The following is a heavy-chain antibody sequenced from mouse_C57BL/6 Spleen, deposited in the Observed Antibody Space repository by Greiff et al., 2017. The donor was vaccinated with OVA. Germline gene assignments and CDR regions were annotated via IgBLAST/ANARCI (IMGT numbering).Heavy chain of an antibody. Sequence: QVQLQQPGTDLVKPGASVKLSCKASGYTFTSYWIHWVKQRPGQGLEWIGNINPSNGGTNYNEKFKSNATLTVDKSSSTAYMQLSSLTSEDSAVYYCARSFNYYGSSYVGYWGQGTTLTVSS. CDR1: GYTFTSYW. V-gene: IGHV1-53*01. CDR2: INPSNGGT. D-gene: IGHD1-1*01. J-gene: IGHJ2*01. CDR3: ARSFNYYGSSYVGY.